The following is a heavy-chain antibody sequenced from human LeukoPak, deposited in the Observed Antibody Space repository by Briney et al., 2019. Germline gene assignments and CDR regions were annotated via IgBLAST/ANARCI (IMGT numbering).Heavy chain of an antibody. V-gene: IGHV4-59*12. CDR2: ISYSGST. CDR1: IGSISNYY. J-gene: IGHJ4*02. D-gene: IGHD3-22*01. CDR3: ARDEGSAYPFDY. Sequence: PSETLPLTCTVSIGSISNYYWSWIRQPPGKGLEWIGYISYSGSTKYNPSLKSRVTISVDTSKNQFSLNLNSVTAADTAVYFCARDEGSAYPFDYWGQGTLVTVSS.